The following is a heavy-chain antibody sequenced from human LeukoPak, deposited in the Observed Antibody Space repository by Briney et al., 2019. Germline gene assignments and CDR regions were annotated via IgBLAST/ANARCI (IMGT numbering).Heavy chain of an antibody. CDR2: LNPHSDNT. J-gene: IGHJ4*02. D-gene: IGHD5-18*01. V-gene: IGHV1-8*03. CDR1: GYTFTTYD. CDR3: ARGQLWPPRFDY. Sequence: ASVKVSCKASGYTFTTYDINWVRQATGQGLEWMGWLNPHSDNTGYAQKFQGRVTITRNTSISTAYMELSSLTSEDTAVYYCARGQLWPPRFDYWGQGTLVTVSS.